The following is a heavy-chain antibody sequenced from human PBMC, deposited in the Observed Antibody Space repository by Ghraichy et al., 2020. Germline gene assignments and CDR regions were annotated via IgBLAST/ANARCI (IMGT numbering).Heavy chain of an antibody. CDR1: GFTSRNYA. J-gene: IGHJ4*02. D-gene: IGHD2-8*01. V-gene: IGHV3-23*01. Sequence: LSLTCAASGFTSRNYAMSWVRQAPGKGLEWISTLSGSDGDSYYADSVKGRFTGSRDNSKNTLYLQMTSLRPEDTAIYFCAKIDRMVARGGFDSWGQGTPVTVSS. CDR3: AKIDRMVARGGFDS. CDR2: LSGSDGDS.